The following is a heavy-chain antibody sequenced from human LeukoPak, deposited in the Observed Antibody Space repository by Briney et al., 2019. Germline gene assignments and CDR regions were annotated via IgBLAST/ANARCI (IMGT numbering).Heavy chain of an antibody. Sequence: GASVKVSCQASGYTFPRHGMSRVRQAPGHGLEGMGWISACNGNSYYAQKLQGRVTMTTDTSTSTAYMELRSLRSDDTAVYYCARVSSGSGSFYYYGMDVWGQGTTVTVSS. CDR1: GYTFPRHG. J-gene: IGHJ6*02. V-gene: IGHV1-18*01. CDR3: ARVSSGSGSFYYYGMDV. CDR2: ISACNGNS. D-gene: IGHD3-10*01.